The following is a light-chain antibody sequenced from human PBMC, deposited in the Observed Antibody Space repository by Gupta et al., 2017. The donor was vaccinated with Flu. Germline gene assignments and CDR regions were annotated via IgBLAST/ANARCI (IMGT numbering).Light chain of an antibody. CDR1: QSVSSY. Sequence: IFFTQSPDTLSLSPGERATLYCRASQSVSSYLAWYQQKPGQAPRLLIYDASNRATGIPARFSGSGSGKDFTLTISSREPEDFAVYYCQQPSNWPPFTFGQGTLLDIK. CDR2: DAS. J-gene: IGKJ5*01. V-gene: IGKV3-11*01. CDR3: QQPSNWPPFT.